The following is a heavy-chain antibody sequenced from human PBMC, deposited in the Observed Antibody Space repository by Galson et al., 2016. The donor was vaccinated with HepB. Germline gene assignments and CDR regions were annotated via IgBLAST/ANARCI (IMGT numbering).Heavy chain of an antibody. CDR3: AREALILGAPLDY. CDR1: GYTFTSYA. CDR2: INAGNGNT. Sequence: SVKVSCKASGYTFTSYAMHWVRQAPGQRLEWMGWINAGNGNTKYSQKFQGRVTITRDTSASTAYMELRSLRSEDTAVYYCAREALILGAPLDYWGQGTLVTVSS. D-gene: IGHD1-26*01. V-gene: IGHV1-3*01. J-gene: IGHJ4*02.